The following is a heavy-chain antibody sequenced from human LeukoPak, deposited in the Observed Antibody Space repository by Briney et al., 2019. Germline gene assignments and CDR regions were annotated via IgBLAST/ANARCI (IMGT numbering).Heavy chain of an antibody. CDR3: ARGLSGSYHYFDY. CDR1: GFTVSSNY. Sequence: GGSLRLSCAVSGFTVSSNYMSGVRQAPGKGLEGVSVIYSGGSTYYADSVKGRFTISRDNSKNTLYLQVNSLRAEDTAVYYCARGLSGSYHYFDYWGQGTLVTVSS. V-gene: IGHV3-53*01. D-gene: IGHD1-26*01. CDR2: IYSGGST. J-gene: IGHJ4*02.